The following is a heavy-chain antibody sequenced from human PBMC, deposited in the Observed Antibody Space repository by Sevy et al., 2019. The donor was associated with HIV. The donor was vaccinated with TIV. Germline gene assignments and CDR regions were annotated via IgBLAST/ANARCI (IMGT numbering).Heavy chain of an antibody. CDR1: GYSISSGYY. V-gene: IGHV4-38-2*02. Sequence: SETLSLTCAVSGYSISSGYYWGWIRQAPGKGLDWIGSIYHSGSTYYNPSLKSRLTISVDTSKNQFSLTLSSVTAADTAVYYCARDLGYCTSTSCYPRGYFDYWGQGTLVTVSS. J-gene: IGHJ4*02. CDR3: ARDLGYCTSTSCYPRGYFDY. D-gene: IGHD2-2*01. CDR2: IYHSGST.